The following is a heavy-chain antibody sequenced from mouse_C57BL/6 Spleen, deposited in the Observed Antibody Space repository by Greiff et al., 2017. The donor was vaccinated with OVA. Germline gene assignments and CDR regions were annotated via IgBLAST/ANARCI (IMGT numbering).Heavy chain of an antibody. J-gene: IGHJ1*03. Sequence: VKLKQPGAELVKPGASVKMSCKASGYTFTSYWITWVKQRPGQGLEWIGDIYPGSGSTNYNEKFKSKATLTVDTSSSTAYLQLSSLTSEDSAVDYGAIYDGYYGWYFDVWGTGTTVTVSS. CDR2: IYPGSGST. V-gene: IGHV1-55*01. CDR3: AIYDGYYGWYFDV. D-gene: IGHD2-3*01. CDR1: GYTFTSYW.